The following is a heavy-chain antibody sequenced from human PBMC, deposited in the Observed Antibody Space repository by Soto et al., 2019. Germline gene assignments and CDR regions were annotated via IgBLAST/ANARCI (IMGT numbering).Heavy chain of an antibody. D-gene: IGHD3-10*01. Sequence: PSETLSLTCTVSGDSISSGGYYWSWIRQHPGKGLEWIGYIYYSGSTYYNPSLKSRVTISVDTSKNQFSLKLSSVTAADTAVYYCARDGTRMVRGIAFDIWGQGTMVTVSS. V-gene: IGHV4-31*03. CDR1: GDSISSGGYY. CDR2: IYYSGST. CDR3: ARDGTRMVRGIAFDI. J-gene: IGHJ3*02.